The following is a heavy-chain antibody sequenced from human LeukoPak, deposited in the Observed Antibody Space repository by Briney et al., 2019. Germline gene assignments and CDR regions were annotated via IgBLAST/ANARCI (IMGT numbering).Heavy chain of an antibody. CDR3: AREKMGAATDY. Sequence: NTSETLSLTCTVSGGSISSSSYYWGWIRQPPGKGLEWIGSIYYSGSTYYNPSLKSRVTISVDTSKNQFSLKLSSVTAADTAVYYCAREKMGAATDYWGQGTLVTVSS. CDR1: GGSISSSSYY. CDR2: IYYSGST. J-gene: IGHJ4*02. D-gene: IGHD1-26*01. V-gene: IGHV4-39*07.